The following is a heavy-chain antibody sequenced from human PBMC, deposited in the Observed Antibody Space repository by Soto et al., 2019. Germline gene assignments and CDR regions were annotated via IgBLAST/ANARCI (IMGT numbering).Heavy chain of an antibody. D-gene: IGHD6-13*01. J-gene: IGHJ4*02. Sequence: PSETLSLTCAVCGGSFSGYYWSWIRQPPGKGLEWIGEINHSGSTNYNPSLKSRVTISVDTSKNQFSLKLSSVTAADTAVYYCAGRFIAAAGNYWGQGTLVTVSS. CDR3: AGRFIAAAGNY. CDR2: INHSGST. V-gene: IGHV4-34*01. CDR1: GGSFSGYY.